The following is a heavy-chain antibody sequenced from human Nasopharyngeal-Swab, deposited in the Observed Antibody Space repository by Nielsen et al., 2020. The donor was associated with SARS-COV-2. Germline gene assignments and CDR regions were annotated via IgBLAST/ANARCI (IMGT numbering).Heavy chain of an antibody. Sequence: SETLSLTCTVSGDSISSGKDYWNWIRQTPGRGLECFGYIDYSGSTDHNPSLKSRVTISVDTSKNQFSLKVNSVTAADTAVYYCARLGRYYDTLSGYARHFDYWGQGILVTVSS. J-gene: IGHJ4*02. V-gene: IGHV4-30-4*01. CDR2: IDYSGST. D-gene: IGHD3-9*01. CDR3: ARLGRYYDTLSGYARHFDY. CDR1: GDSISSGKDY.